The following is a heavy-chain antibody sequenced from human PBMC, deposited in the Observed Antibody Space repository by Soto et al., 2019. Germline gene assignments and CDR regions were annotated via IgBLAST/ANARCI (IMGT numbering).Heavy chain of an antibody. CDR3: AKVASTKYYDILTGYYYFDY. V-gene: IGHV3-9*01. Sequence: GGSLRLSCAASGFTFDDYAMHWVRQAPGKGLEWVSGISWNSGSIGYADSVKGRFTISRDNAKNSLYLQMNSLRAEDTALYYCAKVASTKYYDILTGYYYFDYWGQGTLVTVSS. CDR2: ISWNSGSI. J-gene: IGHJ4*02. CDR1: GFTFDDYA. D-gene: IGHD3-9*01.